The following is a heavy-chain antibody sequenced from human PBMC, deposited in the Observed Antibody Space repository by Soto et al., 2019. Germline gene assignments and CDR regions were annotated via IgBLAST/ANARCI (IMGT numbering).Heavy chain of an antibody. CDR1: GGSISSYY. CDR3: ARERRDGYKHYFDY. D-gene: IGHD5-12*01. J-gene: IGHJ4*02. Sequence: QVQLQESGPGLVKPSETLSRMCTVSGGSISSYYWSWMRQPPGKGLEWIGYIYYSGSTNYNPSLKSRVTISVDTSKNQFSLKLSSVTAADTAVYYCARERRDGYKHYFDYWGQGTLVTVSS. CDR2: IYYSGST. V-gene: IGHV4-59*01.